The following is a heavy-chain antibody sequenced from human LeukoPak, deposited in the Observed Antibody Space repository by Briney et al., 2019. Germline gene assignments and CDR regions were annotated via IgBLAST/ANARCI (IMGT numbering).Heavy chain of an antibody. CDR1: GFTFARHA. J-gene: IGHJ3*02. D-gene: IGHD3-16*01. CDR3: TRGSFDM. CDR2: INTGETT. Sequence: GGSLRLSCAASGFTFARHAMSWVRQAPGKGLEWVSNINTGETTFYADSVKGRFTISRDFFNNTLFLQMNSLGDEDTAVYYCTRGSFDMWGLGTMVTVS. V-gene: IGHV3-23*01.